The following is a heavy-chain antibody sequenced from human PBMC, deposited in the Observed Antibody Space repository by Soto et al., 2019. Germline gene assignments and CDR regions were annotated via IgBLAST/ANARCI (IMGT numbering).Heavy chain of an antibody. Sequence: TGGSLRLSCAASGFIFSNFGMHWVRQAPGKGLEWVAVIWHDGSNEYYADSVKGRFTISKDNSKNMLYLQMNSLRAEDTAVYYCARDDIPGITVATYGLDVWGQGTTVTVSS. J-gene: IGHJ6*02. CDR3: ARDDIPGITVATYGLDV. D-gene: IGHD6-19*01. CDR2: IWHDGSNE. CDR1: GFIFSNFG. V-gene: IGHV3-33*01.